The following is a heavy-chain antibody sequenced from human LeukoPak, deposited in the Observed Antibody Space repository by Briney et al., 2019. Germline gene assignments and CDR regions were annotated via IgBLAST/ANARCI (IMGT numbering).Heavy chain of an antibody. V-gene: IGHV3-48*01. J-gene: IGHJ6*02. CDR2: ISSSSSTI. CDR3: AEEGYYGMDV. Sequence: PGGSLRLTCAASGFTFSSYAMNWVRQAPGKGLEWVSYISSSSSTIYYADSVKGRFTISRDNAKNSLYLQMNSLRAEDTAVYYCAEEGYYGMDVWGQGTTVTVSS. CDR1: GFTFSSYA.